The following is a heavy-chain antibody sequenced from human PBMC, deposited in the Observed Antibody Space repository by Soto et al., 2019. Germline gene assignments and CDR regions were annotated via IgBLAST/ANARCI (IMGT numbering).Heavy chain of an antibody. CDR2: ISAYNGNT. D-gene: IGHD3-3*01. CDR3: ARSASMSRYDLICFDP. V-gene: IGHV1-18*01. J-gene: IGHJ5*02. Sequence: ASVKVSCKASGYTFTSYGISWVRQAPGQGLEWMGWISAYNGNTNYAQKLQGRVTMTTDTSTSTAYMELRSLRSDDTAVYYCARSASMSRYDLICFDPWGQGTLVTVSS. CDR1: GYTFTSYG.